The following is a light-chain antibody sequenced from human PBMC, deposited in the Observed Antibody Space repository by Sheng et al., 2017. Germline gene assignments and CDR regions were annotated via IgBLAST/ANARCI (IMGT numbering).Light chain of an antibody. CDR1: NSNIGNNY. Sequence: QSVLTQPPSVSAAPGQKVTISCSGSNSNIGNNYVSWYQQLPGTAPKLLIYENNKRPSGIPDRFSASKSGTSATLDITGLQTGDEADYYCGMWDTSLSGRLFGGGTKLTVL. V-gene: IGLV1-51*01. J-gene: IGLJ3*02. CDR3: GMWDTSLSGRL. CDR2: ENN.